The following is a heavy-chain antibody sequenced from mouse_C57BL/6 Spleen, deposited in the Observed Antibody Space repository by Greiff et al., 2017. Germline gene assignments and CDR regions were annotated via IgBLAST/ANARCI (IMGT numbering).Heavy chain of an antibody. D-gene: IGHD1-1*01. CDR3: ARYYGSSYFDY. V-gene: IGHV1-82*01. CDR2: IYPGDGDT. Sequence: QVQLQQSGPELVKPGASVKISCKASGYAFSSSWMNWVKQRPGKGLEWIGRIYPGDGDTNYNGKLKGKATLTADKSSSTAYMQLSSLTSEDSAVYFCARYYGSSYFDYWGQGTTLTVSS. CDR1: GYAFSSSW. J-gene: IGHJ2*01.